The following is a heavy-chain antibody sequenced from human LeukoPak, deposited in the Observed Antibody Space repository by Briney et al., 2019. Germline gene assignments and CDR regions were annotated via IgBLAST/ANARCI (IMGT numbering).Heavy chain of an antibody. CDR2: VYHTGTT. V-gene: IGHV4-39*01. CDR1: GGSISSTSYY. CDR3: ARHSVGVSTFDP. Sequence: SETLSLTCTVSGGSISSTSYYWGWIRQPPGEGLEWIGCVYHTGTTYYNPSLKSRVTISADTSKNHFSLKLSSVTAADTAVYYCARHSVGVSTFDPWGQGTLVTVSS. J-gene: IGHJ5*02. D-gene: IGHD1-26*01.